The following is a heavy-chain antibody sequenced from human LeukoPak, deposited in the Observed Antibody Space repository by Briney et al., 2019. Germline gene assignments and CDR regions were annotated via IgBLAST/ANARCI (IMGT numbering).Heavy chain of an antibody. V-gene: IGHV4-59*08. CDR1: GGSISSYY. CDR2: IYYSGGT. CDR3: ARRSIAAAGIDY. J-gene: IGHJ4*02. Sequence: SETLSLTCTVSGGSISSYYWSWIRQPPGKGLEWIGYIYYSGGTNYNPSLKSRVTISVDTSKNQFSLKLSSVTAADTAVYYCARRSIAAAGIDYWGQGTLVTVSS. D-gene: IGHD6-13*01.